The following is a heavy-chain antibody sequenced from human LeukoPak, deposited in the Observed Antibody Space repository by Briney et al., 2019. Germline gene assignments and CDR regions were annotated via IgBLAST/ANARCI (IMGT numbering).Heavy chain of an antibody. Sequence: PGGSLRLSCAASGFTFSSYWMSWVRQAPGKGLEWVANIKQDGSEKYYVDSVKGLFTISRDNAKNSLYLQMNSLRAEDTAVYYCASSVTYYYYYGMDVWGQGTTVTVSS. V-gene: IGHV3-7*01. CDR3: ASSVTYYYYYGMDV. D-gene: IGHD4-17*01. CDR2: IKQDGSEK. CDR1: GFTFSSYW. J-gene: IGHJ6*02.